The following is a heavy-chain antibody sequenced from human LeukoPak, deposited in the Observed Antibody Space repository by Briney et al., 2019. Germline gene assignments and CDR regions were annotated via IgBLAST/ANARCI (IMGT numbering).Heavy chain of an antibody. CDR1: GGSISTYF. J-gene: IGHJ4*02. CDR3: ARYYYDSSGYYPPHY. D-gene: IGHD3-22*01. V-gene: IGHV4-59*12. Sequence: PSETLSLTCTVSGGSISTYFWSWIRQPPGKGLEWIGYIYYSGSTNYNPPLKSRVTISLDTSKNQFSLKLSSVTAADTAVYYCARYYYDSSGYYPPHYWGQGTLVTVSS. CDR2: IYYSGST.